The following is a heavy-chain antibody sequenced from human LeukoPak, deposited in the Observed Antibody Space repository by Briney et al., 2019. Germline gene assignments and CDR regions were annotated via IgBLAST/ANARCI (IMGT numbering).Heavy chain of an antibody. CDR3: ARGRRMGYIYVLDY. Sequence: GESLKISFKASGYTFSSNDFNWVRQAAGQGLEWMGWMNPNNARTGYAEKFQGRVTMTRDTSTSTAYMELSSLTPEDTAVYFCARGRRMGYIYVLDYWGQGTLVTVSS. CDR1: GYTFSSND. D-gene: IGHD5-18*01. CDR2: MNPNNART. J-gene: IGHJ4*02. V-gene: IGHV1-8*01.